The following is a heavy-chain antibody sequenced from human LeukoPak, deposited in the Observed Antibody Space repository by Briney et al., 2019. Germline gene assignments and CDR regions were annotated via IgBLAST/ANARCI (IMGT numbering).Heavy chain of an antibody. D-gene: IGHD1-20*01. J-gene: IGHJ4*02. Sequence: GRSLRLSCAASGFTFSSYGMHWVRQAPGKGLEWVAVIWYDGSNKYYADSVKGRFTISRDNSKNTQYLQMNSLRAEDTAVYYCARDNCGPLDYWGQGTLVTVSS. CDR2: IWYDGSNK. V-gene: IGHV3-33*01. CDR1: GFTFSSYG. CDR3: ARDNCGPLDY.